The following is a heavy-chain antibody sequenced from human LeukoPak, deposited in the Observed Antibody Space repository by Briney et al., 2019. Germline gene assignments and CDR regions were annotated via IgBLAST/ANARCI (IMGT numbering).Heavy chain of an antibody. CDR2: IKEDGSEK. CDR1: GFTFSNNW. V-gene: IGHV3-7*01. CDR3: AREGD. Sequence: PGGSLRLSCAASGFTFSNNWMSWVRQAPGKGLECVANIKEDGSEKKYVDSVKGRFTISRDNTKSSLYLQMNSLRAEDTAVYYCAREGDWGQGTPVTVSS. D-gene: IGHD3-16*01. J-gene: IGHJ4*02.